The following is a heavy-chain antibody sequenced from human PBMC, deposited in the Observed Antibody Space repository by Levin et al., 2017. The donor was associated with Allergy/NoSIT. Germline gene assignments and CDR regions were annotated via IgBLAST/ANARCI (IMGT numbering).Heavy chain of an antibody. CDR2: ISWNRGSI. J-gene: IGHJ3*02. CDR3: AKGDDAIEI. V-gene: IGHV3-9*01. CDR1: GFTFDDYA. Sequence: GGSLRLSCAASGFTFDDYAMHWVRQAPGKGLEWVSGISWNRGSIGYADSVKGRFTISRDNAKNSLYLQMNSLRAEDTALYYCAKGDDAIEIWGQGTMVTVSS.